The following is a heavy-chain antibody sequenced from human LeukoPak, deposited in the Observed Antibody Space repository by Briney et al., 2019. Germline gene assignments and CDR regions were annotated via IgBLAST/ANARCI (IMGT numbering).Heavy chain of an antibody. CDR2: ISGDGGST. CDR1: GFTFDDYA. Sequence: GGSLRLSCAASGFTFDDYAMHWVRQAPGKGLEWVSLISGDGGSTYYADSVKGRFTISRDNSKNSLYLQMNSLRTEDTALYYRAKASPVDGDYFDYWGQGTLVTVSS. D-gene: IGHD4-17*01. J-gene: IGHJ4*02. CDR3: AKASPVDGDYFDY. V-gene: IGHV3-43*02.